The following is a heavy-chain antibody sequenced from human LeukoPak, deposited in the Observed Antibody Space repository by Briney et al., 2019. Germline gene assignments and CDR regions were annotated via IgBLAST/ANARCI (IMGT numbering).Heavy chain of an antibody. CDR1: GYTFTSYD. CDR3: ARVLGSRIAALRNWFDP. D-gene: IGHD6-6*01. Sequence: ASVKGSCKASGYTFTSYDINWVRQATGQGLEWMGWMNPNSGNTGYAQKFQGRVTMTRNTSISTAYMELSSLRSEDTAVYYCARVLGSRIAALRNWFDPWGQGTLVTVSS. CDR2: MNPNSGNT. V-gene: IGHV1-8*01. J-gene: IGHJ5*02.